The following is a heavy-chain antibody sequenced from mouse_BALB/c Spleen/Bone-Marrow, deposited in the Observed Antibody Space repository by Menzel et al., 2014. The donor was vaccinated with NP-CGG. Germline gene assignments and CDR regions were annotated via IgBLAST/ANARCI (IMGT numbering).Heavy chain of an antibody. J-gene: IGHJ2*01. CDR1: GFNIKDYY. CDR2: IDPENGNT. CDR3: ARRYDSSFDY. Sequence: EVMLVESGAELVRPGALVKLSCKASGFNIKDYYMHWVIQRPEQGLEWIGWIDPENGNTIYDPKFQGKASITADTSSNTAYLQLSSLTSEDTAVYYYARRYDSSFDYWGQGTTLTVSS. V-gene: IGHV14-1*02. D-gene: IGHD1-1*01.